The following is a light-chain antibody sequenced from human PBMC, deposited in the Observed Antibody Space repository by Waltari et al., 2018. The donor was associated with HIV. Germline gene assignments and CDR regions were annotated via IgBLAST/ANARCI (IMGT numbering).Light chain of an antibody. CDR2: EDS. CDR1: ALPKKD. V-gene: IGLV3-10*01. J-gene: IGLJ3*02. Sequence: SDELTQPPSASVSPGQTARITRTGDALPKKDAHWYQQKSGQAPVLVIYEDSKRPSVIPERFSGSSAGTMATLTINEAQVEDEADYYCYSTDSSGSRWVFGGGTKLTVL. CDR3: YSTDSSGSRWV.